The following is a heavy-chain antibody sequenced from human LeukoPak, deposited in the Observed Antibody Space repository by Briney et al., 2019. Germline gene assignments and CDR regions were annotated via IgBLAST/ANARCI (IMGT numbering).Heavy chain of an antibody. CDR3: ARLAYYYDRSGPADWYFDL. CDR2: FYYGERA. V-gene: IGHV4-59*08. D-gene: IGHD3-22*01. CDR1: GGSFSQRH. Sequence: SETLSLTCSFSGGSFSQRHWSWIRQAPGKGLECIGNFYYGERANYNPSLKSRVTISVDSSTNKSSMKLTSVTAADTAVYYCARLAYYYDRSGPADWYFDLWGRGTLVTVSS. J-gene: IGHJ2*01.